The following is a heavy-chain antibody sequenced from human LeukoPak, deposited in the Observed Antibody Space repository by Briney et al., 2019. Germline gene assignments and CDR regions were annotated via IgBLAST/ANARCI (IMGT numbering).Heavy chain of an antibody. CDR1: GFTFSSYT. J-gene: IGHJ6*02. Sequence: GGSLRLSCAASGFTFSSYTMNWVRQALGKGLEWVSSISSSSSYMYYADSVKGRFTISRDNAKNSLYLQMNSLRAGDTAVYYCARDRDVPAIGMDVWGQGTTVTVSS. CDR3: ARDRDVPAIGMDV. CDR2: ISSSSSYM. V-gene: IGHV3-21*06.